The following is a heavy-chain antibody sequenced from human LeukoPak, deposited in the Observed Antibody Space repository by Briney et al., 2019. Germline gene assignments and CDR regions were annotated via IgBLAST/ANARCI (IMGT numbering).Heavy chain of an antibody. D-gene: IGHD2-2*01. Sequence: GESLKISCKGSGYSFTSYWIGWVRQMPGKGLEWMGIVYPGDSDTRYSPSFQGQVTISADKSISTAYLQWSSLKASDTAMYYCARLGRDCSSTSCYRFFAFDIWGQGTMVTVSS. CDR2: VYPGDSDT. J-gene: IGHJ3*02. CDR1: GYSFTSYW. V-gene: IGHV5-51*01. CDR3: ARLGRDCSSTSCYRFFAFDI.